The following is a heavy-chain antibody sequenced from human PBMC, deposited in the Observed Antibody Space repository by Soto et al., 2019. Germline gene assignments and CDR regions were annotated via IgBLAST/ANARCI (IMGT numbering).Heavy chain of an antibody. V-gene: IGHV4-4*07. Sequence: SETLSLTCSVPGGAISSYYWSWVRQPAGKGLEWIGRVFSSGSTNYNASLKSRVTMSIDTSKNEVSLTRRSVTATDTAVYYCARVAFSYFGMDVWGPGTTVTVSS. CDR1: GGAISSYY. CDR2: VFSSGST. J-gene: IGHJ6*02. CDR3: ARVAFSYFGMDV. D-gene: IGHD3-3*02.